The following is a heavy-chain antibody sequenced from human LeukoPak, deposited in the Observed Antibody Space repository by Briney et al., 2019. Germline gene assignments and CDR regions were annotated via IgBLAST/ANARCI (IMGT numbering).Heavy chain of an antibody. D-gene: IGHD6-19*01. CDR3: AVSSGWYSCFDP. CDR2: IYYSRST. V-gene: IGHV4-39*01. J-gene: IGHJ5*02. CDR1: GDSISSSNYY. Sequence: SETLSLTCSVAGDSISSSNYYGGWIRQPPGKGLEWIGSIYYSRSTYYNPSLKSRVTISVDTSKNQFSLKLSSVTAADTAVYYCAVSSGWYSCFDPWGQGTLVTVSS.